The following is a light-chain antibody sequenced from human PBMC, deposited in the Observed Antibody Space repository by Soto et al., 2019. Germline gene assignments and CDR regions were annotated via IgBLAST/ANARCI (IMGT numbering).Light chain of an antibody. CDR1: QGISSY. V-gene: IGKV1-9*01. J-gene: IGKJ5*01. CDR2: AAS. CDR3: QQLLSYPIT. Sequence: DIQLTQSPSFLSASVGDRVTITCRASQGISSYLAWYQQKPGKAPKLLIYAASTLQSGVPLRFSGSGSGTSLTLTISSLQPEDFATYYCQQLLSYPITFGQGTLLEIK.